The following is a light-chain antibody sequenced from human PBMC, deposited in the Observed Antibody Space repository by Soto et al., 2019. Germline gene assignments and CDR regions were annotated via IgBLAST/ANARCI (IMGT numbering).Light chain of an antibody. J-gene: IGKJ1*01. CDR3: QRYNNWPRT. Sequence: EIVMTQSPATLSVSPGERVTLSCRASQSVSSDLVWYQQKPGQAPRLLVFHASTRATGIPARFSGSGSGTEFTLTISSLQSEDFAVYYCQRYNNWPRTFGQGTKVEIK. V-gene: IGKV3-15*01. CDR2: HAS. CDR1: QSVSSD.